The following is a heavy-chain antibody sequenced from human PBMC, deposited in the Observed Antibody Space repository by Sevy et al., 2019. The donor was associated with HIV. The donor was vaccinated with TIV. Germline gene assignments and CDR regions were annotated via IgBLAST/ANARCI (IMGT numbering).Heavy chain of an antibody. Sequence: GGSLRLSCAASGFTFSSYWMSWVRQAPGKGLEWVANIKQDGSEKYNVDSVKGRITISRDNGKKSLYLQMNSLKADDTAIYYWARAPQYGEFVYFLDYWGQGTLVTVSS. D-gene: IGHD4-17*01. J-gene: IGHJ4*02. V-gene: IGHV3-7*01. CDR2: IKQDGSEK. CDR3: ARAPQYGEFVYFLDY. CDR1: GFTFSSYW.